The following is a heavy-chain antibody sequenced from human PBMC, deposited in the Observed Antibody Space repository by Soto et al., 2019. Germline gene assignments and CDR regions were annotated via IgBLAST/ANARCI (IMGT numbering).Heavy chain of an antibody. J-gene: IGHJ4*02. CDR3: AKDLNYYDSSGSHRVFDY. V-gene: IGHV3-9*01. CDR2: ISWNSGSI. Sequence: PCRSLRHSCAASGFTFVDYAMHWVRQAPGKGLEWVSGISWNSGSIGYADSVKGRFTISRDNAKNSLYLQMNSLRAEDTALYYCAKDLNYYDSSGSHRVFDYWGQGTLVTVSS. CDR1: GFTFVDYA. D-gene: IGHD3-22*01.